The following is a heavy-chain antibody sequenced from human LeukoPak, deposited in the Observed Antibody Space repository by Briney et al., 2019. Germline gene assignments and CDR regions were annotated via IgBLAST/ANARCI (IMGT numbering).Heavy chain of an antibody. D-gene: IGHD3-9*01. Sequence: ASVKVSCKASGYTFTTYAMNWVRQAPGQGLEWMGWINTNTGNPTYAQGFTGRFVFSLDTSVTTSYLQISSLEAEDTAVYYCARGGKFRYLGLDSWGQGSLVTVSS. CDR1: GYTFTTYA. CDR3: ARGGKFRYLGLDS. CDR2: INTNTGNP. V-gene: IGHV7-4-1*02. J-gene: IGHJ4*02.